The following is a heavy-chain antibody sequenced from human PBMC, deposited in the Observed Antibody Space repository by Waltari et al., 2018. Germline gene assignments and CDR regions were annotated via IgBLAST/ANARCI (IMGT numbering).Heavy chain of an antibody. CDR3: ARGQLVPAADDAFDI. CDR1: GFTFSSYA. J-gene: IGHJ3*02. CDR2: ISSNGGST. V-gene: IGHV3-64*04. D-gene: IGHD2-2*01. Sequence: VQLVESGGGLVQPGGSLRLSCSASGFTFSSYAMHWVRQAPGKGLEYVSAISSNGGSTNYADSVKGRFTIARDNSKNTLYLQMNSLRAEDTAVYYCARGQLVPAADDAFDIWGQGTMVTVSS.